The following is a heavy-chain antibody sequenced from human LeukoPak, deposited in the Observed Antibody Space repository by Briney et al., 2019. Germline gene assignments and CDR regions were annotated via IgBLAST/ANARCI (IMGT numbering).Heavy chain of an antibody. Sequence: GGSLRLSCAASGFTFSNAWMSWVRQPPGKGLEWVGRIKSKTDGGTTDYAAPVKGRLTISRADSKNTLNLQMNRLKTEDTAVYYWTTSAGEFDDWGQGTLVTVSS. V-gene: IGHV3-15*01. CDR1: GFTFSNAW. CDR2: IKSKTDGGTT. D-gene: IGHD3-10*01. J-gene: IGHJ4*02. CDR3: TTSAGEFDD.